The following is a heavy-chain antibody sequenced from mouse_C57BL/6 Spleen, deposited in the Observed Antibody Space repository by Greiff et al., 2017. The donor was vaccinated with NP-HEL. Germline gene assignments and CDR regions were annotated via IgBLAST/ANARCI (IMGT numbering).Heavy chain of an antibody. CDR1: GYTFTSYW. D-gene: IGHD4-1*01. CDR2: IDPSDSYT. J-gene: IGHJ1*03. V-gene: IGHV1-50*01. CDR3: ARGTGQYWYFDV. Sequence: VQLQQSGAELVKPGASVKLSCKASGYTFTSYWMQWVKQRPGQGLEWIGEIDPSDSYTNYNQKFKGKATLTVDTSSSTAYMQLSSLTSEDSAVYYCARGTGQYWYFDVWGTGTTVTVSS.